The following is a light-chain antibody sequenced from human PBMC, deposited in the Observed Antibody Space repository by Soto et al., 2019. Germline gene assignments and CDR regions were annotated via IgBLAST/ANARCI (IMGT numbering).Light chain of an antibody. CDR1: QSLSKNY. V-gene: IGKV3-20*01. CDR3: QQCVTAPLT. CDR2: DAS. Sequence: EIVLTQSPGTLSLSPGERAILSCRASQSLSKNYLAWYQHKPGQAPRLLIHDASNRATGIPDRFSGSGSGTDFTLTISSLEPEDSAVYYCQQCVTAPLTFGPGTKVEI. J-gene: IGKJ1*01.